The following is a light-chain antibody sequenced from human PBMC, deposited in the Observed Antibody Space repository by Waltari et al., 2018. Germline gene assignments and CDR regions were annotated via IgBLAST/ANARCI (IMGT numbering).Light chain of an antibody. CDR1: HNIYSN. V-gene: IGKV1-12*01. CDR3: QHYYDKPYS. Sequence: DIQMTQSPSALSASVGDRVTISCRTSHNIYSNLAWYLQKPGKAPRLLIYSASNLQSGIPSRFRGSGSGTDFTLTISSLQPEDSAVYYCQHYYDKPYSFGQGTKVEMK. J-gene: IGKJ2*03. CDR2: SAS.